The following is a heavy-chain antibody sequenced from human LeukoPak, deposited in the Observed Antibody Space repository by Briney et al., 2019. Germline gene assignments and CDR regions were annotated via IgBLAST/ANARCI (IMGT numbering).Heavy chain of an antibody. V-gene: IGHV3-23*01. CDR1: GFTFSSYA. CDR2: ISGSGGST. J-gene: IGHJ4*02. D-gene: IGHD3-10*01. CDR3: AIRFHPIRGPFDY. Sequence: GGSLRLSCAASGFTFSSYAMSWVRQAPGKWLEWVSAISGSGGSTYYADSVKGRFTISRDNPKNTLYLQMNSLRAEDTAVYYCAIRFHPIRGPFDYWGQGTLVTVSS.